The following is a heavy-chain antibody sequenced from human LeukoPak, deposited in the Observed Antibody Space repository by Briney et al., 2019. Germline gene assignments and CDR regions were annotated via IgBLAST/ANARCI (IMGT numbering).Heavy chain of an antibody. J-gene: IGHJ3*01. CDR1: GGTFSSYA. CDR3: ARGSGYSYGDHDY. CDR2: IIPIFGTA. D-gene: IGHD5-18*01. Sequence: SVKVSCKASGGTFSSYAISWVRQAPGQGLEWMGGIIPIFGTANYAQKFQGRVTITTDESTSTAYMELSSLRSKDTAVYYCARGSGYSYGDHDYWGQGTMVTVSS. V-gene: IGHV1-69*05.